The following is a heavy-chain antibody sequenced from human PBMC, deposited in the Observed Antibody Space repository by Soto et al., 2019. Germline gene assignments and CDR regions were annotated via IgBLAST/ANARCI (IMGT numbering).Heavy chain of an antibody. Sequence: QVQLQESGPGLVKSSQTLSLTCTVSGGSISSGGSYWSWIRQRPGKGLEWIGYIFYSDRFYYTQSCKGRVVILADTSKNQFTLKLSSVTDAETAVYYCAIAPETPPIFGVVRPYFFDFWGQGTLVTVSS. CDR3: AIAPETPPIFGVVRPYFFDF. CDR1: GGSISSGGSY. D-gene: IGHD3-3*01. V-gene: IGHV4-31*03. CDR2: IFYSDRF. J-gene: IGHJ4*02.